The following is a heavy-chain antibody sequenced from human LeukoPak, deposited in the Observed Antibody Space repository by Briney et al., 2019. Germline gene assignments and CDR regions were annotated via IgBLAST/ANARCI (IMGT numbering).Heavy chain of an antibody. Sequence: GGSLRLSCAASGFTFSSYWMSWVRQAPGKGLEWVSAISGSGGSTYYAGSVKGRFTISRDNSKNTLYLQMNSLRAEDTAVYYCAKRYSGYDFIDYWGQGTLVTVSS. V-gene: IGHV3-23*01. CDR2: ISGSGGST. CDR3: AKRYSGYDFIDY. J-gene: IGHJ4*02. D-gene: IGHD5-12*01. CDR1: GFTFSSYW.